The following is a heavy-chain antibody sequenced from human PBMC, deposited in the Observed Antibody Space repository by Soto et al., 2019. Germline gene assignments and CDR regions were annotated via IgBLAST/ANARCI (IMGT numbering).Heavy chain of an antibody. CDR2: IYSGGVT. V-gene: IGHV3-66*01. CDR1: GFSVSSNY. CDR3: ARSSKDYGDYG. Sequence: EVQLVESGGGLVQPGGSLRLSCAASGFSVSSNYMSWVRQAPGKGLEWISVIYSGGVTYNADSVRGRFTVSRDNSKNTVYLQMNSLRAEDTAVYYCARSSKDYGDYGWGQGTLVTVSS. D-gene: IGHD4-17*01. J-gene: IGHJ4*02.